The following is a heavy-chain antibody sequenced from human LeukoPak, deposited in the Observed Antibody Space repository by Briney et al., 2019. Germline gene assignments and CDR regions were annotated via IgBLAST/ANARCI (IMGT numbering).Heavy chain of an antibody. CDR3: TKEDRQLVCAY. Sequence: GGSLRLSCEASGFTFASHAMGWVRQAPGKGVEWVSSITGSAKTTYYADSVKGRFTISRDNSRNTVDLQLTSLRAEDTATYYCTKEDRQLVCAYWGQGTLVTVSS. CDR1: GFTFASHA. CDR2: ITGSAKTT. D-gene: IGHD5-18*01. J-gene: IGHJ4*02. V-gene: IGHV3-23*01.